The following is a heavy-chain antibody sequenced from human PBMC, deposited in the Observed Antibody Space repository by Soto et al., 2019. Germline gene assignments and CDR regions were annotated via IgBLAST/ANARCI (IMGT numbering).Heavy chain of an antibody. V-gene: IGHV1-69*02. CDR2: FNPILSIS. CDR1: GDTFNFYT. J-gene: IGHJ4*02. Sequence: QVQLVQSGAEVKKPGSSVKVSCKASGDTFNFYTINWVRQAPGLGREWMGRFNPILSISNSALKFQGRVTLTADKYTSTAYMVLSSLRSEDTAIYYCATSFGSGSRAFDYWGQGALVTVSS. CDR3: ATSFGSGSRAFDY. D-gene: IGHD3-10*01.